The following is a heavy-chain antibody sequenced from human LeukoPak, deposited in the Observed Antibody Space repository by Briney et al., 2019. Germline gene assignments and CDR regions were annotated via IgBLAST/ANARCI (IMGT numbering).Heavy chain of an antibody. D-gene: IGHD6-6*01. CDR1: YTFXXXY. CDR2: IKPSGGST. V-gene: IGHV1-46*01. Sequence: YTFXXXYMXWVRQAPGQGLEWMGIIKPSGGSTTYAQKFQGRVTMTRDTSTSTVYMELSSLRSEDTAVYYCARGVYSSSSVNWFDPWGQGTLVTVSS. CDR3: ARGVYSSSSVNWFDP. J-gene: IGHJ5*02.